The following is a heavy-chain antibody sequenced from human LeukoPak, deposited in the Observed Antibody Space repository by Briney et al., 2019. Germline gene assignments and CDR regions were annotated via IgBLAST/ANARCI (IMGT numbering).Heavy chain of an antibody. D-gene: IGHD6-19*01. CDR3: AKDHSSGAHNRGALDI. CDR2: ISGYSDSI. Sequence: GGSLRLSCAASGFTFDDYTMHWVRQAPGKGLEWFSGISGYSDSIGYADSVKGRFTISRDNAKNSLSLQMTSMRAEDTSFFFCAKDHSSGAHNRGALDIWGQGTMVTVSS. CDR1: GFTFDDYT. V-gene: IGHV3-9*01. J-gene: IGHJ3*02.